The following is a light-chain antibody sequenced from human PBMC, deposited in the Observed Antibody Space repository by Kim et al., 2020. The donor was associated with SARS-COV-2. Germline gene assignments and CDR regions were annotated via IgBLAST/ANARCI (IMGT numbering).Light chain of an antibody. CDR2: LGS. Sequence: DIVMTQSPLSLPVTPGEPASISCRSSQSLLHSNGYNYLDWYLQKSGQSPQLLIYLGSNRASGVPDRFSGSGSGTDFTLKISRVEAEDVGVYYCMQALQTQGTFGQGTKVDIK. CDR1: QSLLHSNGYNY. J-gene: IGKJ1*01. CDR3: MQALQTQGT. V-gene: IGKV2-28*01.